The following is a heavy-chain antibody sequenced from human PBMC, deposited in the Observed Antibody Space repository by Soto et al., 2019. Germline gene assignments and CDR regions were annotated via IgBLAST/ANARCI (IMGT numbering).Heavy chain of an antibody. CDR1: GFTFSSYA. J-gene: IGHJ6*02. Sequence: QVQLVESGGGVVQPGRSLRLSCAASGFTFSSYAMHWVRQAPGKGLEWVAVISYDGSNKYYADSVKGRITISRDNSKNTLYLQMNSLRAEDTAVYYCARDKVTMVRGVNYYYYGMDVWGQGTTVTVSS. CDR3: ARDKVTMVRGVNYYYYGMDV. V-gene: IGHV3-30-3*01. CDR2: ISYDGSNK. D-gene: IGHD3-10*01.